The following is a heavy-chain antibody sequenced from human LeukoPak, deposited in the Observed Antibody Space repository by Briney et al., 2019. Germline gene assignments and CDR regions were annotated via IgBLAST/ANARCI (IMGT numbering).Heavy chain of an antibody. CDR2: ILSTGTT. CDR3: ATVKYDYGDPVGWFDP. D-gene: IGHD4-17*01. J-gene: IGHJ5*02. CDR1: GFPFSASA. Sequence: GGSLRLSCAASGFPFSASAMTWVRQAPGKGLEWVSHILSTGTTYYADSVRGRFTISRDNSKNTLYLLMTSLRADDTAVHYCATVKYDYGDPVGWFDPWGQGTLVTVSS. V-gene: IGHV3-23*01.